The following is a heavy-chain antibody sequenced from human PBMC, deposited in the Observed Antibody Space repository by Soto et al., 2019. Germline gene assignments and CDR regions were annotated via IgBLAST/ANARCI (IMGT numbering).Heavy chain of an antibody. CDR2: ISGSGGST. J-gene: IGHJ4*02. CDR3: AKYYGSGSYYQRTYFDY. D-gene: IGHD3-10*01. CDR1: GFTFSSYA. Sequence: EVQLLESGGGLVQPGGSLRLSCAASGFTFSSYAMSWVRQAPGKGLEWVSAISGSGGSTYYADSVKGRFTISRDNSKNTLYLQMNSLRAEDTAVYYCAKYYGSGSYYQRTYFDYWGQGTLGTVSS. V-gene: IGHV3-23*01.